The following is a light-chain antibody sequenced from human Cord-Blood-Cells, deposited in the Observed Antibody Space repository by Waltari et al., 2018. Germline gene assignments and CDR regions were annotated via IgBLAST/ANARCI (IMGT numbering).Light chain of an antibody. CDR3: LLYYGGAQRV. V-gene: IGLV7-43*01. CDR1: TGAVTRGSH. CDR2: STS. Sequence: QTVVTQEPSLTVSPGGQVTLTCASRTGAVTRGSHPNWSQEKLGQAPGALIYSTSNKHSLTSARFSGALLGVKAALTLSGVHPEDEAEYYCLLYYGGAQRVFGGGTKLTVL. J-gene: IGLJ2*01.